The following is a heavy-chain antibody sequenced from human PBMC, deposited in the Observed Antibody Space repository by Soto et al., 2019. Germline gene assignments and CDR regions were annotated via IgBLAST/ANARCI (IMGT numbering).Heavy chain of an antibody. CDR1: GGSFSGYS. J-gene: IGHJ6*02. CDR2: INHSGST. CDR3: AREGLIMGIRYYYGMDV. D-gene: IGHD3-10*01. V-gene: IGHV4-34*01. Sequence: SEPLSLTCAVYGGSFSGYSWSWIRQPPGKGMEWIGEINHSGSTNNNPSLKSRVTISVDMSKNQFSLKLSSVTAADTAVYYCAREGLIMGIRYYYGMDVWAQGPRSP.